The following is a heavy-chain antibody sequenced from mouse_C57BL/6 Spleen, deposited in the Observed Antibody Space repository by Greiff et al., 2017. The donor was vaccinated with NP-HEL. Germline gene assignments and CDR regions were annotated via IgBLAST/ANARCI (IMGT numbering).Heavy chain of an antibody. CDR2: IYPGDGDT. J-gene: IGHJ3*01. Sequence: LVEPGASVKISCKASGYAFSSSWMNWVKQRPGKGLEWIGRIYPGDGDTNYNGKFKGKATLTADKSSSTAYMQLSSLTSEDSAVYFCARSGYGNYPAWFAYWGQGTLVTVSA. CDR1: GYAFSSSW. CDR3: ARSGYGNYPAWFAY. V-gene: IGHV1-82*01. D-gene: IGHD2-1*01.